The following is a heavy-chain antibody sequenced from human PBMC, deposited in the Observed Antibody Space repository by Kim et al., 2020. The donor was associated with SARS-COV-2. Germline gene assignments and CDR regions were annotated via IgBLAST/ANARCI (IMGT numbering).Heavy chain of an antibody. Sequence: GGSLRLSCAASGFTFSSYAMSWVRQAPGKGLEWVSAISGSGGSTYYADSVKGRFTISRDNSKNTLYLQMNSLRAEDTAVYYCAKGPPYYDYVWGVHFEYWGQGNLGTGSS. J-gene: IGHJ4*02. CDR3: AKGPPYYDYVWGVHFEY. CDR1: GFTFSSYA. D-gene: IGHD3-16*01. CDR2: ISGSGGST. V-gene: IGHV3-23*01.